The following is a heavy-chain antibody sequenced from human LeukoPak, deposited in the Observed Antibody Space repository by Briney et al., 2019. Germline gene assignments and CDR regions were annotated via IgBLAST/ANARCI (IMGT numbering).Heavy chain of an antibody. D-gene: IGHD6-13*01. CDR2: INHSGST. J-gene: IGHJ4*02. Sequence: PSETLSLTCAVYGXSFSGYYWSWIRQPPGKGLEWIGEINHSGSTNYNPSLKSRVTISLDTSKNQFSLKLSSVTAADTAVYYCARGIGAAAAVVFDYWGQGTLVTVSS. V-gene: IGHV4-34*01. CDR3: ARGIGAAAAVVFDY. CDR1: GXSFSGYY.